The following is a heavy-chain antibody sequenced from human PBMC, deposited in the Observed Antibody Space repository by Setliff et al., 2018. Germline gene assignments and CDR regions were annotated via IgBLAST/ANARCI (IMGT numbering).Heavy chain of an antibody. D-gene: IGHD3-3*01. CDR3: TREASVDFWSGYPYYYYMDV. CDR2: ISYDGSNK. Sequence: GGSLRLSCAASGFTFSSYAMHWVRQAPGKGLEWVAVISYDGSNKYYADSVKGRFTISRDNSKNTLYLQMNSLKTEDTAVYYCTREASVDFWSGYPYYYYMDVWGKGTTVTVSS. CDR1: GFTFSSYA. V-gene: IGHV3-30*04. J-gene: IGHJ6*03.